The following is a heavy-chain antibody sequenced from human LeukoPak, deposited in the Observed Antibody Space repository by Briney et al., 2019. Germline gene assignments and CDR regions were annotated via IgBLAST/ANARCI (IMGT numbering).Heavy chain of an antibody. Sequence: PSETLSLTRTVSGGSISSYYWNWIRQPPGKGLEWIGYISFSGSTNYNPSLRSRVTISVDMSKNQFSLKLSSVTAADTAVYYCAGQIDRTYYYDTSGYYYAYWGQGTLVTVSS. CDR2: ISFSGST. J-gene: IGHJ4*02. CDR3: AGQIDRTYYYDTSGYYYAY. V-gene: IGHV4-59*08. D-gene: IGHD3-22*01. CDR1: GGSISSYY.